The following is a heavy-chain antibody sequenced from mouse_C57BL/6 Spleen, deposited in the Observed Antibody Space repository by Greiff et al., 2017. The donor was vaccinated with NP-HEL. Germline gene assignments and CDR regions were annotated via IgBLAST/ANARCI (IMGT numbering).Heavy chain of an antibody. Sequence: EVQGVESGGDLVKPGGSLKLSCAASGFTFSSYGMSWVRQTPDKRLEWVATISSGGSYTYYPDSVKGRFTISRDNAKNTLYLQMSSLKSEDTAMYYCAREEGSSLWYIDVWGTGTTVTVSS. CDR1: GFTFSSYG. V-gene: IGHV5-6*01. CDR2: ISSGGSYT. J-gene: IGHJ1*03. CDR3: AREEGSSLWYIDV. D-gene: IGHD1-1*01.